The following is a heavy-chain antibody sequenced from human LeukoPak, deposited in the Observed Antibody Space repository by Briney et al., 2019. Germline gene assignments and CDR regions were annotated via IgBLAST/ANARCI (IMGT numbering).Heavy chain of an antibody. CDR1: GGTFSSYA. CDR3: ANLRFFDPQGDY. V-gene: IGHV1-69*01. Sequence: SVKVSCKASGGTFSSYAISWVRQAPGQGLEWMGGIIPIFGTANYAQKFQGRVTITADESTSTAYVELSSLRSEDTAVYYCANLRFFDPQGDYWGQGTLVTVSS. J-gene: IGHJ4*02. D-gene: IGHD3-9*01. CDR2: IIPIFGTA.